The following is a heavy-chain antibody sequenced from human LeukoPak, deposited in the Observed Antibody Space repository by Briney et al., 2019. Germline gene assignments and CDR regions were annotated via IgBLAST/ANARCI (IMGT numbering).Heavy chain of an antibody. Sequence: GGSLRLSCAASGFTFSSYGMHWVRQAPGKGLEWVAVISYDGSNKYYADSVKGRFTISRDNSKNTLYLQMNSLRAEGTAVYYCAKGPGEGDYWGQGTLVTVSS. J-gene: IGHJ4*02. V-gene: IGHV3-30*18. D-gene: IGHD2-21*01. CDR2: ISYDGSNK. CDR1: GFTFSSYG. CDR3: AKGPGEGDY.